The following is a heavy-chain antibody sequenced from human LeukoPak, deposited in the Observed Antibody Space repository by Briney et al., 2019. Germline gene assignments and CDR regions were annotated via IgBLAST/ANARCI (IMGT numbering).Heavy chain of an antibody. Sequence: PSETLSLTCTVSVGSISSSSYYWGWIRQPPGKGVEWIGSIYYSGSTYYNPSLKSRVTISVDTSKNQFSLKLSSVTAADTAVYYCARHNDPGYSSSWGPRTIDYWGQGTLVTVSS. CDR2: IYYSGST. D-gene: IGHD6-13*01. CDR1: VGSISSSSYY. J-gene: IGHJ4*02. CDR3: ARHNDPGYSSSWGPRTIDY. V-gene: IGHV4-39*01.